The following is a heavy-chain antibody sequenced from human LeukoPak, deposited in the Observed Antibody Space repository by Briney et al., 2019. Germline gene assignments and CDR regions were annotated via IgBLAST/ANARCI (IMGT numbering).Heavy chain of an antibody. D-gene: IGHD5-12*01. Sequence: ASVKVSCKASGGTFSSYAISWVRQAPGQGLEWMGGIIPIFGTANYAQKFQGRVTITADESTSTAYMELSSLRSEDTAVYYCASGIVATVGPPDYWGQGTLVTVSS. CDR1: GGTFSSYA. J-gene: IGHJ4*02. CDR2: IIPIFGTA. V-gene: IGHV1-69*13. CDR3: ASGIVATVGPPDY.